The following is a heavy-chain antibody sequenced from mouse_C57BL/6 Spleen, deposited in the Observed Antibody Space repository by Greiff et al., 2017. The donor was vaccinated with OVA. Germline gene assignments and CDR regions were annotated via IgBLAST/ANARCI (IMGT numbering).Heavy chain of an antibody. CDR1: GYTFTSYW. Sequence: QVQLQQSGAELAKPGASVKLSCKASGYTFTSYWMHWVKQRPGQGLEWIGYINPSSGYTKYTQKFKDKATLTAYKSSSTAYMQLSSLTYEDSAVYYCARGDYDLFAYWGQGTLVTVSA. V-gene: IGHV1-7*01. J-gene: IGHJ3*01. CDR3: ARGDYDLFAY. D-gene: IGHD2-4*01. CDR2: INPSSGYT.